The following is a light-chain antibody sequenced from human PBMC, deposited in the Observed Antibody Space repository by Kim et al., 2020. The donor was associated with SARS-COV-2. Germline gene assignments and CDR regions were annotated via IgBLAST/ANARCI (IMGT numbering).Light chain of an antibody. V-gene: IGKV1-39*01. J-gene: IGKJ1*01. CDR3: QQSDSSSPWK. CDR1: QSISRY. CDR2: AAS. Sequence: DIQMTQSPSSLSASVGDRVTITCRASQSISRYLNWYQQKPGKAPNLLIYAASSLQSGVPSRFSGSGSGTDFTLTISSLQPEDFATYYCQQSDSSSPWKFGQGTKV.